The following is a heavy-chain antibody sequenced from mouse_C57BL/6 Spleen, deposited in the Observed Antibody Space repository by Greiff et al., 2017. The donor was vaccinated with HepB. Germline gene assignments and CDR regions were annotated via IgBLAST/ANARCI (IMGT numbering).Heavy chain of an antibody. J-gene: IGHJ3*01. V-gene: IGHV2-9-1*01. CDR2: IWTGGGT. CDR3: ARNSPSYDGYYGWFAY. D-gene: IGHD2-3*01. CDR1: GFSLTSYA. Sequence: VKLVESGPGLVAPSQSLSITCTVSGFSLTSYAISWVRQPPGKGLEWLGVIWTGGGTNYNSALKSRLSISKDNSKSQVFLKMNSLQTDDTARYYCARNSPSYDGYYGWFAYWGQGTLVTVSA.